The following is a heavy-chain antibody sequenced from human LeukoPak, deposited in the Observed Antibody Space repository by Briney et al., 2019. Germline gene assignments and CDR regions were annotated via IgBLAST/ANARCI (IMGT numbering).Heavy chain of an antibody. D-gene: IGHD4-23*01. J-gene: IGHJ6*02. Sequence: SETLSLTCTVSGGSFSSYYWSWIRQPPGKGLEWIGYIYYSGRTNYNPSLKSRVTISVDTSKNQFSLKLSSVTAADTAEYFCARSIIYGGTSDYYYGMDVWGQGTTVTVS. CDR3: ARSIIYGGTSDYYYGMDV. V-gene: IGHV4-59*01. CDR1: GGSFSSYY. CDR2: IYYSGRT.